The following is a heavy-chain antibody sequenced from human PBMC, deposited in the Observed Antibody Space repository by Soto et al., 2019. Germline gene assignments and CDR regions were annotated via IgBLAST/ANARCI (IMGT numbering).Heavy chain of an antibody. CDR1: GGSISSNY. Sequence: QVQLQESGPRLVKPSENLSLTCTVSGGSISSNYWTWIRQPPGKGLEWIGYVYYSGSTNSNPSLKSRVTISVDTSKNQFSLKRTSVTAADTAVYYCARDLSYWGQGILVTVSS. J-gene: IGHJ4*02. CDR3: ARDLSY. V-gene: IGHV4-59*01. CDR2: VYYSGST.